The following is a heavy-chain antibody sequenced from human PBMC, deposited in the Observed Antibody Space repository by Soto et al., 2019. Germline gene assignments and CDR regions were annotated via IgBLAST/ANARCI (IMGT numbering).Heavy chain of an antibody. CDR2: MNPNSGNT. D-gene: IGHD2-15*01. J-gene: IGHJ5*02. CDR3: ARNLYCSGGSCYGDNWFDP. V-gene: IGHV1-8*01. Sequence: ASGKVSCKASGYTFTSYDINWVRQATGQGLEWMGWMNPNSGNTGYAQKFQGRVTMTRNTSISTAYMELSSLRSEDTAVYYCARNLYCSGGSCYGDNWFDPWGQGTLVTVSS. CDR1: GYTFTSYD.